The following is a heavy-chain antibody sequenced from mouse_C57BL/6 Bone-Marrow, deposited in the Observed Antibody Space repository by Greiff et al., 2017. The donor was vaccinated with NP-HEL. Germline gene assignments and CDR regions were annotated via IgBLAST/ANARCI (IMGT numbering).Heavy chain of an antibody. CDR2: IYPRSGNT. Sequence: QVQLQQPGAELVRPGASVKLSCKASGYTFTSYGISWVKQRTGQGLEWIGEIYPRSGNTYYNEKFKGKATLTVDKSSSTAYMELRSLTSEDSAVYFCARRGVTTVEDFDYGGQGTTLTVSA. CDR1: GYTFTSYG. V-gene: IGHV1-81*01. CDR3: ARRGVTTVEDFDY. D-gene: IGHD1-1*01. J-gene: IGHJ2*01.